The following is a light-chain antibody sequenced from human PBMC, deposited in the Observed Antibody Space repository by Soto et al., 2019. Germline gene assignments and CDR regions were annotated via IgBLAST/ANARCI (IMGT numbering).Light chain of an antibody. CDR2: RNN. Sequence: QAVVSQSPSASVTPGQRVTISCSGSSSNIGSNYVYWYQQLPGTAPKVLIYRNNQRPSGVPDRFSGSKSGTSASLAVSGLRSEDEADYYCAAWDDSLSAWVFGGGTKLTVL. CDR3: AAWDDSLSAWV. J-gene: IGLJ3*02. V-gene: IGLV1-47*01. CDR1: SSNIGSNY.